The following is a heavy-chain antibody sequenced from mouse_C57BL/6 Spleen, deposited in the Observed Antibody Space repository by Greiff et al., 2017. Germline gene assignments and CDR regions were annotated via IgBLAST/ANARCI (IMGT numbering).Heavy chain of an antibody. Sequence: SGAELVKPGASVKLSCKASGYTFTEYTIHWVKQRSGQGLEWIGWFYPGSGSIKYNEKFKDKATLTADKSSSTVYMELSRLTSEDSAVYFCARHEDKFYYGNPWFAYWGQGTLVTVSA. V-gene: IGHV1-62-2*01. D-gene: IGHD2-1*01. J-gene: IGHJ3*01. CDR3: ARHEDKFYYGNPWFAY. CDR2: FYPGSGSI. CDR1: GYTFTEYT.